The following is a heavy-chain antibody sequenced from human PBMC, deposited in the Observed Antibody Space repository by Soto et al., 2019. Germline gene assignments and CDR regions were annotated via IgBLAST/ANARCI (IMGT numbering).Heavy chain of an antibody. Sequence: TLSLTCSVXXXALNSGXXXXSWIRQVPGKGLEWIGHIYVTGAVDYNPSLRDRITISQDTSERQFSLNLRLVTAADTAVYYCARLRIATNNYKWFDPWGQGTLVTVSS. CDR1: XXALNSGXXX. CDR2: IYVTGAV. V-gene: IGHV4-31*03. J-gene: IGHJ5*02. D-gene: IGHD2-21*01. CDR3: ARLRIATNNYKWFDP.